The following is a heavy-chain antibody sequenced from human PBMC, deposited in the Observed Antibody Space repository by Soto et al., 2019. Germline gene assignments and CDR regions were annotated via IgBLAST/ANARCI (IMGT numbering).Heavy chain of an antibody. D-gene: IGHD6-19*01. CDR1: GFTFSSYS. J-gene: IGHJ5*02. CDR2: ISSSSSTI. CDR3: ARSAAVAGFGWFDP. Sequence: EVQLVESGGGLVQPGGSLRLSCAASGFTFSSYSMNWVRQAPGKGLEWVSYISSSSSTIYYAGSVKGRFTISRDNAKNSLYLQMNSLRAEDTAVYYCARSAAVAGFGWFDPWGQGTLVTVSS. V-gene: IGHV3-48*01.